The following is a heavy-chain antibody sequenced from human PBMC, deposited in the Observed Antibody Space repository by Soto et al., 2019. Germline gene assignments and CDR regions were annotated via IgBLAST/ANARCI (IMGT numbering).Heavy chain of an antibody. CDR3: ARGHYYAMDV. J-gene: IGHJ6*02. CDR2: INYDGSST. CDR1: GLFFSGFW. Sequence: PGGSLRLSCAASGLFFSGFWMHWVRQAPGKGLVWVSHINYDGSSTTFADSVKGRFSISRDNAKNTVYLQMSSLGAEDTAVYYCARGHYYAMDVWGQGATVTVSS. V-gene: IGHV3-74*01.